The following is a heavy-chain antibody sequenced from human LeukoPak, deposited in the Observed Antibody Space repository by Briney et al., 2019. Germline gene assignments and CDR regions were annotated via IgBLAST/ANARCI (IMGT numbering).Heavy chain of an antibody. J-gene: IGHJ3*02. V-gene: IGHV3-53*01. CDR1: GFTVSSNY. CDR2: ISIHGSI. CDR3: ARDKGSSWSDAFDI. D-gene: IGHD6-13*01. Sequence: GGSLRLSCAASGFTVSSNYMTWVRQAPGKGLEWVSVISIHGSITYADSVKGRFTTSRDNSKNTLYLQMNSLRADDTAVYYCARDKGSSWSDAFDIWGQGTMVTVSS.